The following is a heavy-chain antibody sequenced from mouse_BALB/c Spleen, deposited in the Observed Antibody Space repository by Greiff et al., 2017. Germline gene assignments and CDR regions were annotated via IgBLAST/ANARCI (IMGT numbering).Heavy chain of an antibody. V-gene: IGHV5-9-3*01. CDR3: ARSYDGYWYFDV. D-gene: IGHD2-3*01. J-gene: IGHJ1*01. CDR2: ISSGGSYT. CDR1: GFTFSSYA. Sequence: EVQVVESGGGLVKPGGSLKLSCAASGFTFSSYAMSWVRQTPEKRLEWVATISSGGSYTYYPDSVKGRFTISRDNAKNTLYLQMSSLRSEDTAMYYCARSYDGYWYFDVWGAGTTVTVSS.